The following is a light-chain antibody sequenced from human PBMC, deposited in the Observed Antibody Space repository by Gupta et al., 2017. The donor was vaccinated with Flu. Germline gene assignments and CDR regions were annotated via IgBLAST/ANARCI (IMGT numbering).Light chain of an antibody. J-gene: IGKJ5*01. CDR3: QQRDSTPIT. V-gene: IGKV1-39*01. CDR2: AAS. CDR1: QSISSY. Sequence: PSSLSASVGDRVTITCRASQSISSYLNWYQQKPGKAPKLLIYAASRVQSGVPSRFSGSGSGTDFTLTISRLQPEDFATYYCQQRDSTPITFGQGTRVEIK.